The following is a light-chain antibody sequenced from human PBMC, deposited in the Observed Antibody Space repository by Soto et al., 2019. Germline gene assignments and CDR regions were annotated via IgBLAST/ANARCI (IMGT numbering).Light chain of an antibody. CDR1: QSVSSSY. CDR2: GAS. J-gene: IGKJ2*01. CDR3: QQYSGSS. Sequence: EIVLTQSPGTLSLSPGERATLSCRASQSVSSSYLAWYQQKPGQAPRLLIYGASSRATGIPDRFSGSGSGTDFTLTISRLELEDFAVYYCQQYSGSSFGQGIKLEIK. V-gene: IGKV3-20*01.